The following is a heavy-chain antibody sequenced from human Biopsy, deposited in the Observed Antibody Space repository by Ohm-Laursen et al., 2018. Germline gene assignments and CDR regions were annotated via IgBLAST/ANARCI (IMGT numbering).Heavy chain of an antibody. D-gene: IGHD2-15*01. CDR3: ARRGSGGRSFDH. Sequence: SDTLSLTCTVSSASINLYYWGWIRQSPGKGPEWIGDISDSGSTNYKPSLKSRVIISVDTSKNQFSLNLSSVTAADTAVYYCARRGSGGRSFDHWGQGTLVTVSS. CDR2: ISDSGST. J-gene: IGHJ4*02. V-gene: IGHV4-59*08. CDR1: SASINLYY.